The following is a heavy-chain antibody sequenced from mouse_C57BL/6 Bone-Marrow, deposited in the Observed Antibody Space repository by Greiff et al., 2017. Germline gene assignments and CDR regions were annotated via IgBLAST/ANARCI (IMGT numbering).Heavy chain of an antibody. Sequence: QVQLQQPGAELVKPGASVKLSCKASGYTFTSYWMHWVKQRPGQGLEWIGMIHPNSGSTNYNEKFKSKATLTVDKSSSTAYMQLSSLTSEGSAVYYCARKMVKGGVYAMDYWGQGTSVTVSS. D-gene: IGHD2-3*01. CDR2: IHPNSGST. CDR3: ARKMVKGGVYAMDY. CDR1: GYTFTSYW. V-gene: IGHV1-64*01. J-gene: IGHJ4*01.